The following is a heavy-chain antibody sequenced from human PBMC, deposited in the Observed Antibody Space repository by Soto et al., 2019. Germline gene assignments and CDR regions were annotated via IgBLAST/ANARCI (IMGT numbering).Heavy chain of an antibody. D-gene: IGHD6-19*01. V-gene: IGHV3-23*01. CDR3: AKGPRSNGWHYFDS. CDR2: VSGSGADT. Sequence: DVQLLESGGALVQPGGSLRLSCTASGFTFSSYAMNWVRQAQGKGLEWVSSVSGSGADTYYADSVRGRFTISRDNSENTLHLQIISLRAEDMAIYYCAKGPRSNGWHYFDSWGQGTLVTVSS. CDR1: GFTFSSYA. J-gene: IGHJ4*02.